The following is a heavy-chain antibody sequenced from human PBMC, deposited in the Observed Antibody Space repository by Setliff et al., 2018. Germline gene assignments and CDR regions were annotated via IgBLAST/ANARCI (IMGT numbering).Heavy chain of an antibody. Sequence: ASVKVSCKASGYIFTSYGFSWVRQAPGQGLEWMGWISTHNGYIVYAQKLQGRVTMTTDTSANTAYVELRSLRSDDTAVYYCARDRATVVAPPTSTLFDPWGQGTLVTVSS. CDR2: ISTHNGYI. CDR3: ARDRATVVAPPTSTLFDP. CDR1: GYIFTSYG. V-gene: IGHV1-18*01. D-gene: IGHD2-2*01. J-gene: IGHJ5*02.